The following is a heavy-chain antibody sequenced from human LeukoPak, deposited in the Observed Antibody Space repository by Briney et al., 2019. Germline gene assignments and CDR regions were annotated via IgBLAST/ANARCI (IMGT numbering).Heavy chain of an antibody. CDR2: INHSGST. J-gene: IGHJ4*02. D-gene: IGHD3-22*01. CDR1: GGSFSGYY. Sequence: SSETLSLTCAVYGGSFSGYYWSWIRQPPGKGLEWIGEINHSGSTNYNPSLKSRVTISVDTSKNQFSLKLSSVTAADTAVYYCARLNYYDSRIIDYWGQRTLVTVSS. V-gene: IGHV4-34*01. CDR3: ARLNYYDSRIIDY.